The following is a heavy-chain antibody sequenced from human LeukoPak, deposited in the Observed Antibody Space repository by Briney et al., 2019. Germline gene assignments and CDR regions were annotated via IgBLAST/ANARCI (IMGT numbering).Heavy chain of an antibody. CDR3: ARVNEVGATPEYFQH. D-gene: IGHD1-26*01. CDR2: IYYSGST. V-gene: IGHV4-59*01. J-gene: IGHJ1*01. CDR1: GGSISSYY. Sequence: PSETLSLTCTVSGGSISSYYWSWIRQPPGKGLEWIGYIYYSGSTNYNPSLKSRVTISVDTSKNQFSLKLSSVTAADTAVYYCARVNEVGATPEYFQHWGQGTLVTVSS.